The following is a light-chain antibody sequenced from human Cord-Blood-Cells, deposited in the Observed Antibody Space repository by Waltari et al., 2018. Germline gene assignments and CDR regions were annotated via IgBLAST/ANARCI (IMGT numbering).Light chain of an antibody. Sequence: EIVMTQSPATLSVSPGERATLSCRASQSVSSNLAWYQQKPGQAPRHLIYGASTRATGIPARCSGSGSGTEFTLTISSLQSEDFAVYYCQQYNNWTRTFGQGTKVEIK. CDR1: QSVSSN. CDR2: GAS. CDR3: QQYNNWTRT. J-gene: IGKJ1*01. V-gene: IGKV3-15*01.